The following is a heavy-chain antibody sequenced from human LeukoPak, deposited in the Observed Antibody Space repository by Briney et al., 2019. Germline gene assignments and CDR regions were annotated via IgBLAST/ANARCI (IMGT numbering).Heavy chain of an antibody. CDR1: GFTFGSYS. Sequence: GGSLRLSCAASGFTFGSYSMTWVRQAPGKGLEWVSLIDSNSNFMNYADSVKGRFTTSRDNAKKSLFLQMNSLRAEDTAVYYCTRVSWRGEIYWGQGTLVSVSS. V-gene: IGHV3-21*01. CDR2: IDSNSNFM. D-gene: IGHD3-3*01. CDR3: TRVSWRGEIY. J-gene: IGHJ4*02.